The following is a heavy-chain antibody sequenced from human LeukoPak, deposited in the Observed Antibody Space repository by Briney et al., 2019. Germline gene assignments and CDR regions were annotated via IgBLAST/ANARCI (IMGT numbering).Heavy chain of an antibody. V-gene: IGHV4-34*01. CDR3: ARQTGAYYYYMDV. D-gene: IGHD7-27*01. Sequence: SETLSLTCAVYIDSFSNYHWNWIRQTPAKGMEWIGEVNESGGTNISPSLRSRVILSVDTSKNQFSLKLISVTVADTAVYYCARQTGAYYYYMDVWGKGTTVTVSS. CDR1: IDSFSNYH. CDR2: VNESGGT. J-gene: IGHJ6*03.